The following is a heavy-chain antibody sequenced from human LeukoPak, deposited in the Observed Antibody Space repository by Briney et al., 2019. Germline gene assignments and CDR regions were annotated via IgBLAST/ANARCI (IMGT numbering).Heavy chain of an antibody. Sequence: ASVKVSCKASGYTFTSYGISWVRQAPGQGLEWMGWISAYNGNTNYAQKLQGRVTMTTDTCTSTAYMELRSLRSDDTAVYYCARERSYCSSTSCHNWFDPWGQGTLVTVSS. CDR3: ARERSYCSSTSCHNWFDP. J-gene: IGHJ5*02. CDR2: ISAYNGNT. CDR1: GYTFTSYG. D-gene: IGHD2-2*01. V-gene: IGHV1-18*04.